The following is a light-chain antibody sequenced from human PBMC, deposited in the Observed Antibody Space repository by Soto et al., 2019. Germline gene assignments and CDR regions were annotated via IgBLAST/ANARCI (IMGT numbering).Light chain of an antibody. J-gene: IGKJ4*01. Sequence: EIVLTQSPGTLSLSPGEIATLYFSASQSVSSSYLAWYQQKPGQAPRLLIYGASSRATGIPDRFSGSGSGTDFTLTISSLEPEDFAVYYCQQRSNWPLTFGGGTKVDIK. V-gene: IGKV3D-20*02. CDR3: QQRSNWPLT. CDR2: GAS. CDR1: QSVSSSY.